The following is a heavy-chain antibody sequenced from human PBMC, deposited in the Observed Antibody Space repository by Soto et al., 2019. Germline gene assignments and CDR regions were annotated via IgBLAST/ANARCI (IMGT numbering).Heavy chain of an antibody. J-gene: IGHJ4*02. D-gene: IGHD5-12*01. Sequence: PSETLSVTCTVSGGSISSYYWSWIRQPPGKGLEWIGYIYYSGSTNYNPSLKSRVTISVDTSKNQFSLKLSSVTAADTAVYYCARGGGGYNSFYFDYWGQGTLVTVSS. V-gene: IGHV4-59*01. CDR3: ARGGGGYNSFYFDY. CDR2: IYYSGST. CDR1: GGSISSYY.